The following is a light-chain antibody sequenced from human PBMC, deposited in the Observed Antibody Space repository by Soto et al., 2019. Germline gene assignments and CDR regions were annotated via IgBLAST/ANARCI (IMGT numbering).Light chain of an antibody. CDR3: QQTDDFPLT. CDR2: ATS. Sequence: DIQMTQSPSSVSASVGDTVTITCRASQGIYSRLAWYQQKPGKAHELLIYATSTLQNGVPSRFSGSGFVKDFTLSISSLQPEDSASYFCQQTDDFPLTFGGGTKVDI. CDR1: QGIYSR. J-gene: IGKJ4*01. V-gene: IGKV1D-12*01.